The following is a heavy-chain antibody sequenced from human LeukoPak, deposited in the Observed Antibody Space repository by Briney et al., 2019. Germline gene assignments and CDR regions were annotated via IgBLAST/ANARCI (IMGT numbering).Heavy chain of an antibody. V-gene: IGHV3-33*01. CDR1: GFTFSSYG. CDR3: AREVAAGLDYYYGMDV. Sequence: PGRSLRLSCAASGFTFSSYGMHWVRQAPGKGLEWVAVIWYDGSNKYYADSVKVRFTISRDNSKNTLYLQMNSLRAEDTAVYYCAREVAAGLDYYYGMDVWGKGTTVTVSS. CDR2: IWYDGSNK. D-gene: IGHD6-13*01. J-gene: IGHJ6*04.